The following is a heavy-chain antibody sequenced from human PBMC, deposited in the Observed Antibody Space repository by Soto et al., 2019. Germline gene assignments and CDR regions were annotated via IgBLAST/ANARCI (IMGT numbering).Heavy chain of an antibody. J-gene: IGHJ3*02. D-gene: IGHD3-22*01. CDR2: INPSGGST. V-gene: IGHV1-46*01. CDR1: GYTFTSYY. Sequence: ASVKVSCKASGYTFTSYYMHWVRQAPGQGLEWMGIINPSGGSTSYAQKFQGRVTMTRDTSTSTVYMELSSLRSEDTAAYYCARVAAYYDSSGYFAFDIWGQGTMVTV. CDR3: ARVAAYYDSSGYFAFDI.